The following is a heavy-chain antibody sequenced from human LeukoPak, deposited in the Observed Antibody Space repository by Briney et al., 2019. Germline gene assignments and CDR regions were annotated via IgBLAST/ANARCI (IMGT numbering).Heavy chain of an antibody. CDR3: AKDSAVTMVRGVTYYFDY. D-gene: IGHD3-10*01. Sequence: PGGSLRLSCAASGFTFSSYAMHWVRQAPGKGLEWVAVISYDGSNKYYADSVKGRFTISRDNAKNSLYLQMNSLRAEDTAVYYCAKDSAVTMVRGVTYYFDYWGQGTLVTVSS. V-gene: IGHV3-30*04. CDR2: ISYDGSNK. CDR1: GFTFSSYA. J-gene: IGHJ4*02.